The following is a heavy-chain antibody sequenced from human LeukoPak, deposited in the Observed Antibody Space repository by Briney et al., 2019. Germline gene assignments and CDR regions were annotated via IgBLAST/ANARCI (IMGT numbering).Heavy chain of an antibody. Sequence: GGSLRLSCAASGFTVSSNYMSWVRQAPGKGLEWVSVIYSGGSTYYADSVKGRFTISRDNSKNTLYLQMNSLRAEDTAVYYCARAGDTAMIYYFDYWGQGTLVTVSS. CDR3: ARAGDTAMIYYFDY. CDR1: GFTVSSNY. D-gene: IGHD5-18*01. V-gene: IGHV3-53*05. J-gene: IGHJ4*02. CDR2: IYSGGST.